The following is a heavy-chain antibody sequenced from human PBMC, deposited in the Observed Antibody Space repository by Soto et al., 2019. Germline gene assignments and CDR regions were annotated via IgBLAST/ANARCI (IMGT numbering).Heavy chain of an antibody. Sequence: PGGSLRLSCAASGFTFSSYSMNWVRQAPGKGLEWVSSISSSSSYIYYADSVKGRFTISRDNAKNSLYLQMNSLRAEDTAVYYCARDPSIAAAGIETTEIDYWGQGTLVTVSS. D-gene: IGHD6-13*01. CDR1: GFTFSSYS. J-gene: IGHJ4*02. V-gene: IGHV3-21*01. CDR3: ARDPSIAAAGIETTEIDY. CDR2: ISSSSSYI.